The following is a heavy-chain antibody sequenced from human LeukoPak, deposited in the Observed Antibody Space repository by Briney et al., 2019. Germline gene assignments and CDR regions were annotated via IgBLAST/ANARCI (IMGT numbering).Heavy chain of an antibody. CDR1: GDSVSSNSAA. CDR2: TYYRSKWYN. Sequence: SQTLSLTCAISGDSVSSNSAAWNWIRQSPTRALEWLGRTYYRSKWYNDYAVSVKSRITINPDTSKSQFSLQLSSVTPEDTAVYYCARDRPSSLYSSSWYYYGMDVWGQGTTVTVSS. V-gene: IGHV6-1*01. CDR3: ARDRPSSLYSSSWYYYGMDV. J-gene: IGHJ6*02. D-gene: IGHD6-13*01.